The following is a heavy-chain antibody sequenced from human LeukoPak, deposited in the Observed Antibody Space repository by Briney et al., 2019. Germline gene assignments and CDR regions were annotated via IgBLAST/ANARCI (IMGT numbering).Heavy chain of an antibody. V-gene: IGHV4-39*07. Sequence: SETLSLTCTVSGGSISSSSYYWGWIRQPPGKGLEWIGSIYYSGSTYYNPSLKSRVTISVDTSKNQFSLKLSSVTAADTAVYYCASAKDSSSWYDYYYGMDVWGQGTTVTVSS. J-gene: IGHJ6*02. CDR3: ASAKDSSSWYDYYYGMDV. CDR2: IYYSGST. CDR1: GGSISSSSYY. D-gene: IGHD6-13*01.